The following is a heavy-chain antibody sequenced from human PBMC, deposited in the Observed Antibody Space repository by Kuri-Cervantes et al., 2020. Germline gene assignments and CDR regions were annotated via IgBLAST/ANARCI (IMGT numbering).Heavy chain of an antibody. J-gene: IGHJ3*02. CDR2: IKCDGSEK. CDR1: GFTFSSSW. Sequence: GESLKISCAASGFTFSSSWMHWVCQAPEKGLEWVADIKCDGSEKYYVDSVKGRFTISRDNAKNSLYLQMNSLRAEDTAVYYCARGGGYCSGGSCYPHDAFDIWGQGTMVTVSS. D-gene: IGHD2-15*01. CDR3: ARGGGYCSGGSCYPHDAFDI. V-gene: IGHV3-52*01.